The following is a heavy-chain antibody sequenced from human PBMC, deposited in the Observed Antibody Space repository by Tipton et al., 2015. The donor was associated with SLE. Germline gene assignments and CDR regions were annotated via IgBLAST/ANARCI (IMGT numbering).Heavy chain of an antibody. D-gene: IGHD3-10*01. J-gene: IGHJ6*02. Sequence: GLVKPSQTLTLTCTVSGDSINSGGYYWTWVRQRPGKGLEWIGYFYSSGNTYYSPSLKSRVTISVDTSKNQFSLRLSSVTAADTAVYYCARERGVAIGALGSGYYFGMDVWGQGTTVTVSS. CDR1: GDSINSGGYY. CDR3: ARERGVAIGALGSGYYFGMDV. CDR2: FYSSGNT. V-gene: IGHV4-31*03.